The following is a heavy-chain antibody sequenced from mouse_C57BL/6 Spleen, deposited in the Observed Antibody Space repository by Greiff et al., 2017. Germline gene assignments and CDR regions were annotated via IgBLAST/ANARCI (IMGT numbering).Heavy chain of an antibody. CDR1: GYAFTNYL. D-gene: IGHD2-4*01. Sequence: QVQLKESGAELVRPGTSVKVSCKASGYAFTNYLIEWVKQRPGQGLEWIGVINPGSGGTNYNEKFKGKATLTADKSSSTAYMQLSSLTSEDSAVYFCAGLNDYDGYAMDYWGQGTSVTVSS. CDR3: AGLNDYDGYAMDY. V-gene: IGHV1-54*01. J-gene: IGHJ4*01. CDR2: INPGSGGT.